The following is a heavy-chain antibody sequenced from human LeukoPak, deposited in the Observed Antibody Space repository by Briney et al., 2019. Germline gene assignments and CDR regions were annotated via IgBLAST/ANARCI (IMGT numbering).Heavy chain of an antibody. Sequence: ASVKVSCKASGYTFNNYYMYWVRQAPGQGLEWMGMINPSGGGTSYAQKFQGRVTMTRDTSTRTVYMEVSSLRPEDTAVYYCARQGAYSSAIGMGYWGQGTLVTVSS. CDR3: ARQGAYSSAIGMGY. CDR1: GYTFNNYY. D-gene: IGHD6-19*01. CDR2: INPSGGGT. V-gene: IGHV1-46*02. J-gene: IGHJ4*02.